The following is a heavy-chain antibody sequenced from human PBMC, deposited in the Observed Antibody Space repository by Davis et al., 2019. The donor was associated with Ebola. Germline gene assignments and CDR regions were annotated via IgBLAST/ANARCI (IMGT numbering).Heavy chain of an antibody. V-gene: IGHV1-18*04. Sequence: AASVKVSCKASGYTFTSYDISWVRQAPGQGLEWMGWISAYNGNTNYAQKFQGRVTITADKSTSTAYMELSSLRSEDTAVYYCASAVRYPVVVTRSSRKYYFDYWGQGTRVTVSS. J-gene: IGHJ4*02. CDR1: GYTFTSYD. CDR3: ASAVRYPVVVTRSSRKYYFDY. D-gene: IGHD2-2*01. CDR2: ISAYNGNT.